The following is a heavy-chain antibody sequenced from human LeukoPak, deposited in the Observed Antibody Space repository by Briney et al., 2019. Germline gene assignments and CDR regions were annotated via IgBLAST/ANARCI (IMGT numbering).Heavy chain of an antibody. V-gene: IGHV3-20*04. Sequence: SPGGSLRFSCAASGFTFDDYGMSWVRQAPGKGLEWVSGINWNGGSTGYADSVKGRFTISRDNAKNSLYLQMNSLRAEDTALYCCARNRPDPKLPSAYYYYYYMDVWGKGTTVTVSS. CDR1: GFTFDDYG. J-gene: IGHJ6*03. CDR3: ARNRPDPKLPSAYYYYYYMDV. CDR2: INWNGGST. D-gene: IGHD2-15*01.